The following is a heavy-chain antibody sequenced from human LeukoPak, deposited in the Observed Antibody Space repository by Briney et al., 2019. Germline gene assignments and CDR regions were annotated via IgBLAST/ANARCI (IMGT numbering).Heavy chain of an antibody. V-gene: IGHV4-39*01. CDR1: GGSVSSGSYY. J-gene: IGHJ4*02. CDR3: ARRGRREQNIPYDY. Sequence: SETLSLTCTVSGGSVSSGSYYWSWIRQPPGKGLEWIGYIYYSGSTYYNPSLKSRVTISVDTSKNQFSLKLSSVTAADTAVYYCARRGRREQNIPYDYWGQGTLVTVSS. D-gene: IGHD2/OR15-2a*01. CDR2: IYYSGST.